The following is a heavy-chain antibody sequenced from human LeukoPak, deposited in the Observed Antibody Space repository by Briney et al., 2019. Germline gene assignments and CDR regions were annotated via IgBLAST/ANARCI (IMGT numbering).Heavy chain of an antibody. CDR3: ARDWCSSSWYMEISYYYYGMDV. D-gene: IGHD6-13*01. Sequence: ASVKVSCKASGYTFTSYGISWVRQAPGQGLEWMGWISAYNGNTNYAQKLQGRVTMTTDTSTSAAYMELRSLRSDDTAVYYCARDWCSSSWYMEISYYYYGMDVWGQGTTVTVSS. CDR2: ISAYNGNT. CDR1: GYTFTSYG. V-gene: IGHV1-18*01. J-gene: IGHJ6*02.